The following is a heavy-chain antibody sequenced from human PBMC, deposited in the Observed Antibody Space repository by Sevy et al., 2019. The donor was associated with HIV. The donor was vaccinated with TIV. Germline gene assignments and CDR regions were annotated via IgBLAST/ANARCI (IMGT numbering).Heavy chain of an antibody. CDR1: GFTFSDAW. V-gene: IGHV3-15*01. Sequence: GGSLRLSCAASGFTFSDAWMSWVRQAPGKGLEWVGRVRSKGDGGTTEYAAPVKGRFTIARDDSKNMMYVQMNSLKTEDTGVYYCTTEGADWGQGTLVTVSS. J-gene: IGHJ4*02. CDR2: VRSKGDGGTT. CDR3: TTEGAD.